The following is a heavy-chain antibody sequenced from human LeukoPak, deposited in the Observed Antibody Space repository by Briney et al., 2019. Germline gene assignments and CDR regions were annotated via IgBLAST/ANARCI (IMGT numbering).Heavy chain of an antibody. V-gene: IGHV1-18*01. Sequence: GASVKVSCKASGYTFTSYGISWVRQAPGQGLEWMGWISAYNGNTNYAQKLQGRVTMTTDTSTSTAYMELRSLRSDDTAVYYCARDHYDSSGYYNFDYWGQGTLVTVSS. CDR1: GYTFTSYG. CDR3: ARDHYDSSGYYNFDY. J-gene: IGHJ4*02. CDR2: ISAYNGNT. D-gene: IGHD3-22*01.